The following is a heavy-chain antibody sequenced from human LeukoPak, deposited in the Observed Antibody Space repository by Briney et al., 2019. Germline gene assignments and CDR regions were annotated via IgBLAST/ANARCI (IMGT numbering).Heavy chain of an antibody. D-gene: IGHD5-18*01. Sequence: GGTLRLSCAASGFTFSGYGMSWVRQAPGKGLEWVSAISGNSGTSYYADSVKGRFTISRDNAKNSLYLQMNSLRAEDTAVYYCARSAMLDYYYYYMDVWGKGTTVTVSS. CDR2: ISGNSGTS. CDR3: ARSAMLDYYYYYMDV. J-gene: IGHJ6*03. CDR1: GFTFSGYG. V-gene: IGHV3-48*01.